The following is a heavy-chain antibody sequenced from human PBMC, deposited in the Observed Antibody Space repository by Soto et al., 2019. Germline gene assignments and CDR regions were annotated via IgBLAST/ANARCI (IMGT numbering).Heavy chain of an antibody. V-gene: IGHV4-39*01. Sequence: SETLSLTYTVSGGSISSSSYYWGWIRQPPGKVLEWIGSMYYSGSTYYNPSLKSRVTIXXXXSXNXFXLXXXPVTXADTAXDYCARPAKSYYYGMDVGGQGTTVTVSS. CDR2: MYYSGST. CDR1: GGSISSSSYY. D-gene: IGHD6-25*01. CDR3: ARPAKSYYYGMDV. J-gene: IGHJ6*02.